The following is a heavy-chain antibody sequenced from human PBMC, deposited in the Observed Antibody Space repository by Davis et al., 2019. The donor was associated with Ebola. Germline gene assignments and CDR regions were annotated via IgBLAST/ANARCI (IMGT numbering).Heavy chain of an antibody. CDR3: ASALWFGESYFDY. CDR1: GGSISSYY. Sequence: SETLSLTCTVSGGSISSYYWSWIWQLPGKGLEWFGYTYYSGSTNYNPSLKSRVTISVDTSKNQFSLKLSSVTAADTAVYFCASALWFGESYFDYWGQGTLVTVSS. V-gene: IGHV4-59*08. CDR2: TYYSGST. D-gene: IGHD3-10*01. J-gene: IGHJ4*02.